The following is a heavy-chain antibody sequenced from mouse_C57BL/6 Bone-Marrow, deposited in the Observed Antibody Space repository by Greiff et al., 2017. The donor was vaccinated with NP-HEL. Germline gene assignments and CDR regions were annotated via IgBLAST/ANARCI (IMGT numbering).Heavy chain of an antibody. CDR1: GFTFSDYY. CDR2: ISNGGGST. V-gene: IGHV5-12*01. Sequence: DVKLVESGGGLVQPGGSLKLSCAASGFTFSDYYMYWVRQTPEKRLEWVAYISNGGGSTYYPDTVKGRFTISRDNGKNTLYLQMIRLKSEDTAMYYCARHNGGYFDVWGTGTTVTVSS. J-gene: IGHJ1*03. CDR3: ARHNGGYFDV.